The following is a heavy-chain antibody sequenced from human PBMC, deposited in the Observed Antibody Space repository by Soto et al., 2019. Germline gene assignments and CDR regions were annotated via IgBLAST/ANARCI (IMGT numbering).Heavy chain of an antibody. CDR3: ATISIYDFWSGYPIPYGMDV. V-gene: IGHV3-21*01. CDR2: ISSSSSYI. Sequence: EVQLVESGGGLVKPGGSLRLSCAASGFTFSSYSMNWVRQAPGKGLEWVSSISSSSSYIYYADSVKGRFTISRDNAKNSLYLQMNSLRAEDTAVYYCATISIYDFWSGYPIPYGMDVWGQGTTVTVSS. CDR1: GFTFSSYS. D-gene: IGHD3-3*01. J-gene: IGHJ6*02.